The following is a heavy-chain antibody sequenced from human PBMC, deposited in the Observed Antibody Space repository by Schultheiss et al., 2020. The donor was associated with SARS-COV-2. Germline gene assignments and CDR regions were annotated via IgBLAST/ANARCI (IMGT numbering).Heavy chain of an antibody. V-gene: IGHV1-24*01. CDR2: FDPEDGET. CDR3: ARVKGPAAIIDGPGYYYYMDV. CDR1: GYTLTELS. J-gene: IGHJ6*03. D-gene: IGHD2-2*01. Sequence: ASVKVSCKVSGYTLTELSMHWVRQAPGKGLEWMGGFDPEDGETIYAQKFQGRVTITADKSTSTAYMELSSLRSEDTAVYYCARVKGPAAIIDGPGYYYYMDVWGKGTTVTVSS.